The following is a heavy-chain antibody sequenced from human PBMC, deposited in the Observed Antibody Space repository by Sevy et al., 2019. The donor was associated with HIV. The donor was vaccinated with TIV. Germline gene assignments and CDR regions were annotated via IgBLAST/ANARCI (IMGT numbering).Heavy chain of an antibody. CDR1: GFTFDNYA. CDR3: AKVAGYYDRSGLNNWFDA. V-gene: IGHV3-9*01. J-gene: IGHJ5*02. CDR2: ISWNGGSI. D-gene: IGHD3-22*01. Sequence: GGSLRLSCAASGFTFDNYAMHWVRQAPGKGLEWVSVISWNGGSIGYTDSVKGRFTISRDNAKNSLYLQMNSLRPEDTALYYCAKVAGYYDRSGLNNWFDAWGQGTLVTVSS.